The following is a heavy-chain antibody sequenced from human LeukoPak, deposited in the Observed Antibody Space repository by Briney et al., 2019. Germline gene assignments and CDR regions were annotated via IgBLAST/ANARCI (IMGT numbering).Heavy chain of an antibody. CDR3: ARATQGYFDY. CDR2: IKQDGREK. CDR1: GFSFSSYW. J-gene: IGHJ4*02. Sequence: PGGSLRLSCAASGFSFSSYWMSWVRQAPGKGLEWVAHIKQDGREKHYVDSVKGRFTISRDNAKNSLYLEMNSLRVEDTAAYYCARATQGYFDYWGQGALVTVSS. V-gene: IGHV3-7*04.